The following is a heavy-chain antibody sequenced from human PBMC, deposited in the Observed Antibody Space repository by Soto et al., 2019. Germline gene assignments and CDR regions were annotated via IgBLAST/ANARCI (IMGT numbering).Heavy chain of an antibody. J-gene: IGHJ4*02. CDR1: GFTSTTYT. V-gene: IGHV3-23*01. CDR3: AKGAFPGSYFFDY. D-gene: IGHD3-10*01. Sequence: EVHVLESGGDLVQPGGSLRLSCAASGFTSTTYTMTWVRQAPGKGLEWVSALSVSDGGAYYADSVKGRFTISRDNSKNTLYLQMHSLRAEDTALYYCAKGAFPGSYFFDYWGQGTLVTVSS. CDR2: LSVSDGGA.